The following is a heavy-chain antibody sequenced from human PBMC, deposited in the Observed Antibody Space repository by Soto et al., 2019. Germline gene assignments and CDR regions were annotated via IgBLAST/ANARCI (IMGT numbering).Heavy chain of an antibody. J-gene: IGHJ4*02. CDR2: ISSGSDTI. CDR1: GFTFGDYG. Sequence: EVQLVESGGGLVQPGGSLTLSCAASGFTFGDYGVTWVRQAPGKGLEWISYISSGSDTIYYADSVEGRFTISRDNAKNSLFLQMNSLRDEDTAVYYCTRGSSTWEDDYWGRGTLVTVSS. V-gene: IGHV3-48*02. CDR3: TRGSSTWEDDY. D-gene: IGHD6-13*01.